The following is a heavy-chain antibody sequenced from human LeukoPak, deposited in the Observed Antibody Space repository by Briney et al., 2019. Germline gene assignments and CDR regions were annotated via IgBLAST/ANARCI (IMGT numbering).Heavy chain of an antibody. Sequence: GGSLRLSCAASGITFSSYGMSWVRQAPGKGLEWVSSISSTGGTTYYADSVKGRFTISRDNSKNTLYLQMNSLRAEDTAVYYCAKDLGGYSYGGFDYWGQGTLVTVSS. CDR3: AKDLGGYSYGGFDY. J-gene: IGHJ4*02. CDR2: ISSTGGTT. V-gene: IGHV3-23*01. CDR1: GITFSSYG. D-gene: IGHD5-18*01.